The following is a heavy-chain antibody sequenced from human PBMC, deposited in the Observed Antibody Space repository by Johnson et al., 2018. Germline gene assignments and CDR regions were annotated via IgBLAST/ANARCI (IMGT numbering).Heavy chain of an antibody. V-gene: IGHV3-30*03. CDR2: ISYDGSNK. CDR1: GFTFSSYG. J-gene: IGHJ1*01. D-gene: IGHD3-16*02. Sequence: QVQLVQSGGGVVQPGRSLRLSCAASGFTFSSYGMHWVRQAPGKGLEWVAVISYDGSNKYYADSVKGRFTISRDNSKNTLYLQMNSLRAEDTAVYYCAREVAPYDYVWGSYRYSEYFQNWGQGTLVTVSS. CDR3: AREVAPYDYVWGSYRYSEYFQN.